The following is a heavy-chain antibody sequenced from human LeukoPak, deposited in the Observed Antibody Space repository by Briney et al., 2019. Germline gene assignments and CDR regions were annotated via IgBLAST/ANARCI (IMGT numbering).Heavy chain of an antibody. CDR1: GGSISSGGYS. J-gene: IGHJ4*02. CDR3: ASLGGIPPDGFFDY. Sequence: PSQTLSLTCAVSGGSISSGGYSWSWIRQPPGKGLEWIGYIYHSGSTYYNPSLKSRVTISVDRSKNQFSLKLSSVTAADTAVYYCASLGGIPPDGFFDYWGQGTLVTVSS. V-gene: IGHV4-30-2*01. CDR2: IYHSGST. D-gene: IGHD2-15*01.